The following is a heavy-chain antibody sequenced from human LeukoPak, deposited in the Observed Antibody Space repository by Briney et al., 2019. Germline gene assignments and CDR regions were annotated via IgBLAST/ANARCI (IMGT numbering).Heavy chain of an antibody. J-gene: IGHJ5*02. D-gene: IGHD1-26*01. V-gene: IGHV1-69*13. CDR2: IIPISGTT. CDR1: GGTFTSYA. Sequence: ASVKVSCKTSGGTFTSYAITWVRQAPGQGLEWLGKIIPISGTTNYAQKFQGRVTFTADESTSTAYMELSSLRSEDTALYYCARKLRLGGNWFDPWGQGTLVTVSS. CDR3: ARKLRLGGNWFDP.